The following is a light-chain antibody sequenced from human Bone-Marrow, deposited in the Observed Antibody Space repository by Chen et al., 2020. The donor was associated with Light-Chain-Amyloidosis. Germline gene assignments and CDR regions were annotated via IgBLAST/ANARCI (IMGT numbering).Light chain of an antibody. CDR2: GNS. CDR3: QSYDSSLSGYVV. V-gene: IGLV1-40*01. Sequence: QSVLTQPPSVSGAPGQRVTISCTGSKTNIVADNDVYWYQQVPGTAPKLLIYGNSHRPSGVPDRFSGSKSGTSAFLAITGLQAEDEAEYYCQSYDSSLSGYVVFGGGTKLTVL. CDR1: KTNIVADND. J-gene: IGLJ2*01.